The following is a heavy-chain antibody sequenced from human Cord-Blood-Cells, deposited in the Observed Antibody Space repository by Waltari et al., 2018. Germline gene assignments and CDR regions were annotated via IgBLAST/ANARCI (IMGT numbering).Heavy chain of an antibody. CDR2: IIPIFCTA. J-gene: IGHJ4*02. CDR1: GGTFSSYA. D-gene: IGHD3-10*01. V-gene: IGHV1-69*01. CDR3: ARSKGNYYGSGSYSLGDY. Sequence: QVQLVQSGAEVKKPGSSVKVSCKASGGTFSSYAISWVRQAPGQGLEWMGGIIPIFCTANYAQKFQGRVTITADESTSTAYMELSSLRSEDTAVYYCARSKGNYYGSGSYSLGDYWGQGTLVTVSS.